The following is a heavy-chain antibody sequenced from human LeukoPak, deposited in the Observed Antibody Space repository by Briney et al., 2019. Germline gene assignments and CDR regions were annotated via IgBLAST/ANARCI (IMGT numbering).Heavy chain of an antibody. D-gene: IGHD3-9*01. Sequence: PGGSLRLSCAASGFTFSSYSMNWVRQAPGKGLEWVSSISSSSSYIYYADSVKGRFTISRDNAKNSLYLQMNSLRAEDTAVYYCARDFGNYDILTGYRMAPDYWGQGTLVTVSS. CDR1: GFTFSSYS. V-gene: IGHV3-21*01. CDR2: ISSSSSYI. CDR3: ARDFGNYDILTGYRMAPDY. J-gene: IGHJ4*02.